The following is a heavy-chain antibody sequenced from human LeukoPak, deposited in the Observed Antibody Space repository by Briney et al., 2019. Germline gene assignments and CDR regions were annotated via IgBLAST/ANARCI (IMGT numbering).Heavy chain of an antibody. V-gene: IGHV4-59*01. Sequence: SETLSLTCTVSGGSISSYYWSWIRQPPGKGLEWIGYIYYSGSTNYNPSLKSRVTISVDTSKNQFSLKLSSVTAADTAVYYCARAVPIRLPTVGWFDPWGQGTLVTVSS. CDR1: GGSISSYY. J-gene: IGHJ5*02. D-gene: IGHD4-23*01. CDR3: ARAVPIRLPTVGWFDP. CDR2: IYYSGST.